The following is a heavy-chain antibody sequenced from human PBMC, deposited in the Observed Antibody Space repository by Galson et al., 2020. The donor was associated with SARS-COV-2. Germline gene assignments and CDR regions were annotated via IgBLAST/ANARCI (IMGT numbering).Heavy chain of an antibody. CDR2: ITGSGPDT. CDR3: VKAPIGYCSGVRCYPFDC. J-gene: IGHJ4*02. V-gene: IGHV3-23*01. Sequence: GGSRLSCAASGFTFSSYAMSWVRRAPGKGLEWVSAITGSGPDTYHADSVKGRFTISRDNSKSTLFLQMNGLKDEDTAIYYCVKAPIGYCSGVRCYPFDCWGQGTLVTVSS. D-gene: IGHD2-15*01. CDR1: GFTFSSYA.